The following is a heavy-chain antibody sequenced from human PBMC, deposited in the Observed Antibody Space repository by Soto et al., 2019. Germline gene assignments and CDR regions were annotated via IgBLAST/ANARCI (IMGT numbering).Heavy chain of an antibody. D-gene: IGHD6-13*01. CDR1: GASMNSYH. CDR2: IHSSGST. V-gene: IGHV4-4*07. CDR3: ARDQGVAAAGITWFDP. J-gene: IGHJ5*02. Sequence: SETLSLTCTVSGASMNSYHWSWIRQPAGKGLEWIRHIHSSGSTNCNPSLKSRVTMSVDTSKNQFSLRLMSPTAADTAVYYCARDQGVAAAGITWFDPWGQGSLVTVSS.